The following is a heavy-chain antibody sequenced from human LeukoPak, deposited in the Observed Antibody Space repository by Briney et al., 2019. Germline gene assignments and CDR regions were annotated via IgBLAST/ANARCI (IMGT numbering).Heavy chain of an antibody. D-gene: IGHD3-16*02. CDR3: ARDLLAPYDYVWGSYRYPDY. CDR1: GFTFSSYA. J-gene: IGHJ4*02. V-gene: IGHV3-30*04. CDR2: ISYDGSNK. Sequence: GGSLRLSCAAFGFTFSSYAMHWVRQAPGKGLEWVAVISYDGSNKYYADSVKGRFTIPRDNSKNTLYLQMNSLRAEDTAVYYCARDLLAPYDYVWGSYRYPDYWGQGTLVTVSS.